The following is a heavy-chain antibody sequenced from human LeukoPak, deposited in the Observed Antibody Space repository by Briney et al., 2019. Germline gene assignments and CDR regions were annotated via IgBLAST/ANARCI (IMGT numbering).Heavy chain of an antibody. V-gene: IGHV6-1*01. D-gene: IGHD6-13*01. J-gene: IGHJ5*02. CDR1: GDSVSSNSAA. CDR2: TYYRSKWYN. Sequence: SQTLSLTCAISGDSVSSNSAAWNWIRQSPSRGLEWLGRTYYRSKWYNDYVVSVKSRTTTNPNTSKNQFSLQLNSVTPEDTAVYYCARASGSSSSWAANGFDPWGQGTLVTVSS. CDR3: ARASGSSSSWAANGFDP.